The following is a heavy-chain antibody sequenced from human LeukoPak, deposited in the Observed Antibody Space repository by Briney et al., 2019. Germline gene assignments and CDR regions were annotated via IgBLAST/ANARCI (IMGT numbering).Heavy chain of an antibody. CDR3: AGLRGLLMNDKNLLY. Sequence: GGSLRLSCAASGFTFSAYTLNWVRQAPGKGLEWVSSIKGSDNYIYHAPSLAGRFTVSTDDAQNSIYLQMNSLRVQDTAIYYWAGLRGLLMNDKNLLYWGPGTLVTGSS. J-gene: IGHJ4*02. CDR1: GFTFSAYT. CDR2: IKGSDNYI. D-gene: IGHD2-8*01. V-gene: IGHV3-21*06.